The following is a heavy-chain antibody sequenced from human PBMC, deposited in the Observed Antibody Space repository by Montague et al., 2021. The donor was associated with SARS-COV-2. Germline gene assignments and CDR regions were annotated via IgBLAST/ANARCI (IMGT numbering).Heavy chain of an antibody. CDR3: AKDATIFWFERGRGTFDN. CDR2: ISYEGSIQ. V-gene: IGHV3-30*18. CDR1: GFTVSRNY. J-gene: IGHJ4*02. D-gene: IGHD3-10*01. Sequence: SLRLSCAASGFTVSRNYMGWVRQAPGQGLEWVAVISYEGSIQYYADSVKGRFAISRDWSKNTLYLQMSSLRPEDTAVYYCAKDATIFWFERGRGTFDNWGRGTLVAVSS.